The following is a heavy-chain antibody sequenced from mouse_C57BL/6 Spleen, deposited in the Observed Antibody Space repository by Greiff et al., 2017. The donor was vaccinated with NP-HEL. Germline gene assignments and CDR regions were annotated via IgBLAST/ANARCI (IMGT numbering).Heavy chain of an antibody. Sequence: QVQLQQPGAELVKPGASVKLSCKASGYTFTSYWMQWVKQRPGQGLEWIGEIDPSDSYTNYNQKFKGKATLTVDTSSSTAYMQLSSLTSEDSAVYYCAYYGNYSYYFDYWGQGTTLTVSS. CDR2: IDPSDSYT. CDR1: GYTFTSYW. J-gene: IGHJ2*01. CDR3: AYYGNYSYYFDY. D-gene: IGHD2-1*01. V-gene: IGHV1-50*01.